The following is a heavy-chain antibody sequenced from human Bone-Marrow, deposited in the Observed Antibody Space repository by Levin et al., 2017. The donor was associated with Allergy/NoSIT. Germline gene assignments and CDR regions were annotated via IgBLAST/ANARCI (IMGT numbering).Heavy chain of an antibody. J-gene: IGHJ4*02. D-gene: IGHD3-16*02. Sequence: GGSLRLSCAASGFTFSSYAMHWVRQAPGKGLEWVAVISYDGSNKYYADSVKGRFTISRDNSKNTLYLQMNSLRAEDTAVYYCARGGPELLYDYVWGSYRYSYMGTQFFDYWGQGTLVTVSS. CDR1: GFTFSSYA. V-gene: IGHV3-30-3*01. CDR2: ISYDGSNK. CDR3: ARGGPELLYDYVWGSYRYSYMGTQFFDY.